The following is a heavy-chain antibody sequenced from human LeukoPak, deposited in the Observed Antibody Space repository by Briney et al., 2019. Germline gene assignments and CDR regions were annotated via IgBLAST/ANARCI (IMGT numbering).Heavy chain of an antibody. CDR1: GFTFSNYE. Sequence: GGSLRLSCAASGFTFSNYEMNWVRQAPGKGLEWVSGINWNGGSTDYTHSVKGRFTISRDNAKNSLYLQMNSLRAEDTAVYYCARGVVVGATTPGGYWGQGTLVTVSS. V-gene: IGHV3-20*04. D-gene: IGHD1-26*01. J-gene: IGHJ4*02. CDR2: INWNGGST. CDR3: ARGVVVGATTPGGY.